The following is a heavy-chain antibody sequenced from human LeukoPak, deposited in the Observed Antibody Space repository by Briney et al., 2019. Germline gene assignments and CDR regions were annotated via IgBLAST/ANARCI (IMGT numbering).Heavy chain of an antibody. Sequence: ASVKVSCKASGYTFTGYYLFWVRQSPGQGLEWMGWINPNTGDTRYGQKFQGRVTLTRDTSIRTTYMELSSLRSDDTAVYYCARDERFCNGDNHYPDLGYWGQGTLVTVSS. CDR1: GYTFTGYY. V-gene: IGHV1-2*02. CDR2: INPNTGDT. CDR3: ARDERFCNGDNHYPDLGY. D-gene: IGHD2-15*01. J-gene: IGHJ4*02.